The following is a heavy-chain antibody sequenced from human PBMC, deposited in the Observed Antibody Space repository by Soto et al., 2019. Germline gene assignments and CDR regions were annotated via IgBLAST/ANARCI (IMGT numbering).Heavy chain of an antibody. J-gene: IGHJ3*02. Sequence: QVQLEQSGAEVKKPGASVKVSCKASGYTFTSYYMYWVRQAPGQGLEWMGIINHSGGSTSYAKKFQGRVTMTRDTSTSTVYMELSSRRSEDTAVYYCARVEMATIKGNAFDIWGQGTMVTVSS. V-gene: IGHV1-46*01. D-gene: IGHD5-12*01. CDR3: ARVEMATIKGNAFDI. CDR2: INHSGGST. CDR1: GYTFTSYY.